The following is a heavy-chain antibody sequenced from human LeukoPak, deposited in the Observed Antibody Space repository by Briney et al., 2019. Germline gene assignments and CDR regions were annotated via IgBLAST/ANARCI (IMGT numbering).Heavy chain of an antibody. V-gene: IGHV3-49*04. J-gene: IGHJ5*02. CDR1: GFTFGDYA. CDR3: TSSYSSSWENWFDP. Sequence: GGSLRLSCTASGFTFGDYAMSWVRQAPGKGLEWVGFIRSKAYGGTTEYAASVKGRFTISRDDSKGIAYLQMNSLKTEDTAVYYCTSSYSSSWENWFDPWGQGTLVTVSS. D-gene: IGHD6-13*01. CDR2: IRSKAYGGTT.